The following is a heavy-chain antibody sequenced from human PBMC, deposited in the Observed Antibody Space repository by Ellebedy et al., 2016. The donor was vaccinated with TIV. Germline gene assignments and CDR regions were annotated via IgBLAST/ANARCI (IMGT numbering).Heavy chain of an antibody. CDR2: INTDGDIT. V-gene: IGHV3-74*01. J-gene: IGHJ4*02. CDR1: GFPFSNYW. CDR3: TRAFWTGYIDN. D-gene: IGHD3/OR15-3a*01. Sequence: GESLKISCSASGFPFSNYWMHWVRQAPGKGLVWVSHINTDGDITTYADSVKGRFTISRDNANNVLYMQMNSLRPEDTAVYYCTRAFWTGYIDNWGKGTLVTVSS.